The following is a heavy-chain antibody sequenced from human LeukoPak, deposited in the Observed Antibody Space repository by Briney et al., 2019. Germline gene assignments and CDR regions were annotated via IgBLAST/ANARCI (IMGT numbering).Heavy chain of an antibody. CDR2: PNPESGGT. J-gene: IGHJ5*02. CDR3: ARELPPLKKRSGAHWLDP. V-gene: IGHV1-2*02. D-gene: IGHD2-15*01. Sequence: GASVKVSCKASGYIFTAYYIHWVRQAPGQGLEWVGWPNPESGGTNYAQKFQGRVTMTRDTSIGAAYMELSGLKLDDTAVYYCARELPPLKKRSGAHWLDPWGQGTLVTVSS. CDR1: GYIFTAYY.